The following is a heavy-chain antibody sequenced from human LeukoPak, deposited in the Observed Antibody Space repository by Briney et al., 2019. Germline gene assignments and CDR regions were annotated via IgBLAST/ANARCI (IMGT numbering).Heavy chain of an antibody. CDR2: IYYSGST. CDR1: GASVSGSNCH. V-gene: IGHV4-39*01. CDR3: ARSTLSPLIRPTTPFDP. Sequence: PSETLSLTCAVSGASVSGSNCHWGWIRQPPGKGLEWIGSIYYSGSTYYNPSLKSRVTISVDTSKNQFSLKLSSVTAADTAVYYCARSTLSPLIRPTTPFDPWGQGTLVTVSS. J-gene: IGHJ5*02. D-gene: IGHD1-14*01.